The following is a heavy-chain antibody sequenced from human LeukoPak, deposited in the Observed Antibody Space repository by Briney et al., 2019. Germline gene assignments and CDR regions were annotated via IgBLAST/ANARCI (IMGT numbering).Heavy chain of an antibody. J-gene: IGHJ6*03. Sequence: PSETLSLTCAVYGGSFSGYYWSWIRQPPGKGLEWIGEINHSGSTNYNPSLKSRVTISVDTSKNQFSLKLSSVTAADTAVYYCASSVVRGVKKDYYYYYMDVWGKGTTVTVSS. CDR2: INHSGST. CDR3: ASSVVRGVKKDYYYYYMDV. CDR1: GGSFSGYY. V-gene: IGHV4-34*01. D-gene: IGHD3-10*01.